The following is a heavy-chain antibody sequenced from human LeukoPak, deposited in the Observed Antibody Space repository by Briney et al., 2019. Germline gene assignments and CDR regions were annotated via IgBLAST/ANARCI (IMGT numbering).Heavy chain of an antibody. Sequence: GGSLRLSCAASGFTFSSYAMSGVRQAPGEGLEWVSAISGSGGSTYYADSVKGRFTISRDNSKNTLYLQMNSLRAEDTAVYYCAEVTMVRGYYFDYWGQGTLVTVFS. V-gene: IGHV3-23*01. CDR3: AEVTMVRGYYFDY. J-gene: IGHJ4*02. D-gene: IGHD3-10*01. CDR2: ISGSGGST. CDR1: GFTFSSYA.